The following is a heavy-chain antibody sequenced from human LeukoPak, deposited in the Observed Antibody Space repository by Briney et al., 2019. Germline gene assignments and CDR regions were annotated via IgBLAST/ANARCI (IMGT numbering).Heavy chain of an antibody. J-gene: IGHJ6*03. CDR2: IYYSGST. Sequence: PSETLSLTCTVSGGSISSYYWSWIRQTPGKGLEWIGYIYYSGSTNFNPSLKSRVTISVDTSKNQFSLKMSSVTAADTAVYFCARGGPPGYYYDYYMDVWGKGTTVTVSS. CDR3: ARGGPPGYYYDYYMDV. CDR1: GGSISSYY. V-gene: IGHV4-59*01.